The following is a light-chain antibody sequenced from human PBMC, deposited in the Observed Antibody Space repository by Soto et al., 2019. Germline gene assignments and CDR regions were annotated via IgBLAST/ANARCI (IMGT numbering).Light chain of an antibody. J-gene: IGKJ1*01. CDR3: QQRGNWPWT. Sequence: EIVLTQSPATLSLSPGERATLSCRASQSVSSYLAWYQLKPGQAPRLLIYDTSNRATGIPARFSGSGSGTDFTLTISSLEPEDFAVYYCQQRGNWPWTFGQGTKVEIK. CDR1: QSVSSY. V-gene: IGKV3-11*01. CDR2: DTS.